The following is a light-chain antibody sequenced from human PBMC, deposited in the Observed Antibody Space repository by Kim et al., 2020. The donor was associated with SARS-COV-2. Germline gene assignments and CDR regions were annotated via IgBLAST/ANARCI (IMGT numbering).Light chain of an antibody. Sequence: DIQMTQSPSSLSASVGDRVTITCQATQDINNHLNWYQHKPGKAAVLLIYDASNLETGVPSRFSGSGFGTDFTFIITSLQPEDVATYYCQQYDTLFTFGQGTKLEI. J-gene: IGKJ2*01. CDR1: QDINNH. CDR2: DAS. V-gene: IGKV1-33*01. CDR3: QQYDTLFT.